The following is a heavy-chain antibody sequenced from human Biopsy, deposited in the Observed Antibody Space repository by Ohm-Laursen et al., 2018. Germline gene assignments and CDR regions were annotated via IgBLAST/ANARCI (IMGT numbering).Heavy chain of an antibody. CDR1: GYNFGNYY. V-gene: IGHV1-46*01. D-gene: IGHD2-21*01. Sequence: SSVKVSCNASGYNFGNYYITWVRKVPGQGLEWLGVINPVAEATMYAQKFQDRITMTRDTSTNTVYFDLTSLTSEDTAVYYCARESPLRLGVCGAIRCFKEVFGMDVWGQGTTVIVSS. CDR3: ARESPLRLGVCGAIRCFKEVFGMDV. J-gene: IGHJ6*02. CDR2: INPVAEAT.